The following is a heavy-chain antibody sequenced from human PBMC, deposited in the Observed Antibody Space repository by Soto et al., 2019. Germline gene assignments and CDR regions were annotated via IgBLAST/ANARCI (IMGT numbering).Heavy chain of an antibody. Sequence: GASVKVSCKASGYTFTSYGISWVRQAPGQGLEWMGWISAYNGNTNYAQKLQGRVTMTTDTSTSTAYMELRSLRSDDTAVYYCARDRYYYDSSGYYRHGLFDYWGQGTLVTVSS. J-gene: IGHJ4*02. V-gene: IGHV1-18*01. CDR3: ARDRYYYDSSGYYRHGLFDY. CDR1: GYTFTSYG. CDR2: ISAYNGNT. D-gene: IGHD3-22*01.